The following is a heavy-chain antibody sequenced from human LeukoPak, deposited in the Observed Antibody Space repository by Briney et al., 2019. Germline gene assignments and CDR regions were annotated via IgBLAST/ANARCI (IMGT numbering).Heavy chain of an antibody. D-gene: IGHD3-9*01. CDR1: GFTFCTYS. V-gene: IGHV3-48*01. J-gene: IGHJ4*02. CDR3: ARDSDWSFDY. CDR2: ISNYDI. Sequence: GGSLRLSCVASGFTFCTYSFNWVRQAPGKALEWVSYISNYDILYADSVKGRFTISRDNAKTSLFLQMNSLRAEDTAIYYCARDSDWSFDYWGQGILVTVFS.